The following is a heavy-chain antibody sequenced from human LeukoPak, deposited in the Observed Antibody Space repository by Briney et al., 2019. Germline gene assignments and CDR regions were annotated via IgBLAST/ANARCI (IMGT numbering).Heavy chain of an antibody. Sequence: SETLSLTCIVSGGSISSYYWSWIRQPPGKGLEWIGYIYYSVSTNYNPSLKSRVTISVDTSKNQFSLKLSSVTAADTAVYYCASSFGSGPPLGYWGQGTLVTVSS. D-gene: IGHD6-19*01. CDR2: IYYSVST. J-gene: IGHJ4*02. CDR1: GGSISSYY. CDR3: ASSFGSGPPLGY. V-gene: IGHV4-59*01.